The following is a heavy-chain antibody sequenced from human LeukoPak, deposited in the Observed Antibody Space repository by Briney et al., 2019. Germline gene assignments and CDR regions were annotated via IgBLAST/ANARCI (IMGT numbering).Heavy chain of an antibody. CDR1: GFTFSSYG. V-gene: IGHV3-33*06. CDR2: IWYDGSNK. CDR3: AKDLRWLQTQPPEIGY. J-gene: IGHJ4*02. D-gene: IGHD5-24*01. Sequence: GGSLRLSXAASGFTFSSYGMHWVRQAPGKGLEWVAVIWYDGSNKYYADSVKGRFTISRDNSKNTLYLQMNSLRAEDTAVYYCAKDLRWLQTQPPEIGYWGQGTLVTVSS.